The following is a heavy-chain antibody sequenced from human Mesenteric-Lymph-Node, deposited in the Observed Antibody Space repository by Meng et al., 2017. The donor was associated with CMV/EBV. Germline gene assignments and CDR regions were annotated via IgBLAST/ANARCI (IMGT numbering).Heavy chain of an antibody. CDR2: IYPGDSDT. J-gene: IGHJ5*02. V-gene: IGHV5-51*01. Sequence: GESLKISCTVSGYTFSNYWIGWVRQMPGKGLEWVGIIYPGDSDTRYSPSFQGQVTISADNSINTAYLQWNSLKASDTAMYYCARKVQLERTLWFDPWGQGTLVTVSS. D-gene: IGHD1-1*01. CDR3: ARKVQLERTLWFDP. CDR1: GYTFSNYW.